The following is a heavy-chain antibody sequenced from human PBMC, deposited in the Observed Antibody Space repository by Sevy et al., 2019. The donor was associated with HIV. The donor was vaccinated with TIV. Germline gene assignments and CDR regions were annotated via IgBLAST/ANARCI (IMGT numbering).Heavy chain of an antibody. Sequence: GGSLRLSCAASGFTFSNAWMSWVRQAPGKGLEWVGRIKSKTDGGTTDYAAPVKGSFTISRDDSKNTLYLQMNSLKTEDTAVYYCTRYCSSTSCSAAFDIWGQGTMVTVSS. CDR2: IKSKTDGGTT. D-gene: IGHD2-2*01. V-gene: IGHV3-15*01. J-gene: IGHJ3*02. CDR3: TRYCSSTSCSAAFDI. CDR1: GFTFSNAW.